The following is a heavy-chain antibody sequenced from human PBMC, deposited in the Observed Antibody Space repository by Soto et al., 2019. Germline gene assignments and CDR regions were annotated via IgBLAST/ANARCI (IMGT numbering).Heavy chain of an antibody. V-gene: IGHV1-2*04. CDR2: INPNSGGT. Sequence: ASVKVSCKASGYTFTGYYMHWVRQAPGQGLEWMGWINPNSGGTNYAQKFQGWVTMTRDTSISTVYMELSRLRSDDTAVYYCARKSIAAADNSFDYWGQGTLVTLSS. CDR1: GYTFTGYY. CDR3: ARKSIAAADNSFDY. J-gene: IGHJ4*02. D-gene: IGHD6-13*01.